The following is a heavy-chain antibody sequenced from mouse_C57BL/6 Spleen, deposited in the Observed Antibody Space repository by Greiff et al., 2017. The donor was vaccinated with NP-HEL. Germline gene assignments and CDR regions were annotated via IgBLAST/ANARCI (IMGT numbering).Heavy chain of an antibody. CDR2: ISYDGSN. CDR3: ARDRITTVVGGAMDY. V-gene: IGHV3-6*01. D-gene: IGHD1-1*01. CDR1: GYSITSGYY. Sequence: EVQLVESGPGLVKPSQSLSLTCSVTGYSITSGYYWNWIRQFPGNKLEWMGYISYDGSNNYNPSLKNRISITRDTSKNQFFLKLNSVTTEDTATYYCARDRITTVVGGAMDYWGQGTSVTVSS. J-gene: IGHJ4*01.